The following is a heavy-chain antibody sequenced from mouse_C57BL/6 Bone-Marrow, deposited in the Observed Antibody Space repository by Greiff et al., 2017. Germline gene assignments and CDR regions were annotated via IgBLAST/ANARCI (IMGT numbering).Heavy chain of an antibody. V-gene: IGHV5-16*01. CDR1: GFTFSDYY. CDR3: ARVTTVVAYYFDY. D-gene: IGHD1-1*01. J-gene: IGHJ2*01. CDR2: INYDGSST. Sequence: VQLKESEGGLVQPGSSMKLSCTASGFTFSDYYMAWVRQVPEKGLEWVANINYDGSSTYYLDSLKSRFIISRDNAKNILYLQMSSLKSEDTATYYCARVTTVVAYYFDYWGQGTTLTVSS.